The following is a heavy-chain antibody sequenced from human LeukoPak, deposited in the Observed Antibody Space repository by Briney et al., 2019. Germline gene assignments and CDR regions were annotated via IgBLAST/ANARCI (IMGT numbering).Heavy chain of an antibody. Sequence: SGGSLRLSCEATGFNFGDYSMAWVRQAPGKGLERVGFIRSKIYGGTAEYAASVKGRFTMSRDDSKSIAYLQMSSLKTEDTAVYYCTREFFDLLTGNFNYFDYWGQGNLVTVSS. CDR1: GFNFGDYS. V-gene: IGHV3-49*04. CDR2: IRSKIYGGTA. J-gene: IGHJ4*02. CDR3: TREFFDLLTGNFNYFDY. D-gene: IGHD3-9*01.